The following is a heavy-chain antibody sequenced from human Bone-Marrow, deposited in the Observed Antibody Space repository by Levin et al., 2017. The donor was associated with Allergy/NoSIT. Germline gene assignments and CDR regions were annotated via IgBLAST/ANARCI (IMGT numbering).Heavy chain of an antibody. Sequence: PGGSLRLSCAASGFTFSSYAMHWVRQAPGKGLEWVAVISYDGSNKYYADSVKGRFTISRDNSKNTLYLQMNSLRAEDTAVYYCARLADSSGWSGNWFDPWGQGTLVTVSS. J-gene: IGHJ5*02. CDR1: GFTFSSYA. V-gene: IGHV3-30-3*01. CDR3: ARLADSSGWSGNWFDP. D-gene: IGHD6-19*01. CDR2: ISYDGSNK.